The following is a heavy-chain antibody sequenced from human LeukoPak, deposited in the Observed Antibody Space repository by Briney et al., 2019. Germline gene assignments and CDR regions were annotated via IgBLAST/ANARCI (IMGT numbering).Heavy chain of an antibody. CDR2: ISGSGDGT. J-gene: IGHJ6*03. CDR3: AKPTTMDV. D-gene: IGHD5-12*01. CDR1: GCTFSNYA. V-gene: IGHV3-23*01. Sequence: GGSLRLSCAASGCTFSNYAMSWVRQAPGKGLEWVSSISGSGDGTYYADSVKGRFTFSRDNSKNTLDLQMSSLSAEDTAVYYCAKPTTMDVWGKGTTVTVSS.